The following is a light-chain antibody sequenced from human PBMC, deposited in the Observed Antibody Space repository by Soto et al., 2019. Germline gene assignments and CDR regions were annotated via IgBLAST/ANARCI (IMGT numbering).Light chain of an antibody. CDR2: TNN. CDR1: SSNIGSNN. CDR3: AAWDDSMTGQV. J-gene: IGLJ2*01. V-gene: IGLV1-44*01. Sequence: QSVLTQPPSASGTPGQRVTISCSGSSSNIGSNNVNWYQQLPGTAPKLLIYTNNQRPSGVPDRFSGSKSGTSASLPISGLQSEDEADYNCAAWDDSMTGQVYGEGTQVTVL.